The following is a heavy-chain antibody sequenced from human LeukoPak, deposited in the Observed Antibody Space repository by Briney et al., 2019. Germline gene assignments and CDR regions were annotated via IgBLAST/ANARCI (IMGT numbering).Heavy chain of an antibody. J-gene: IGHJ4*02. V-gene: IGHV5-51*01. Sequence: GGSLKLSCKGSGYSFTSYWIGWVRQMPGKGLEWMGIIYPGDSDTRYSPSFQGQVTISADKSISTAYLQWSSLKASDTAMYYCARRHCSSSSCYTAPGNYFDYWGQGTLVTVSS. CDR1: GYSFTSYW. CDR2: IYPGDSDT. CDR3: ARRHCSSSSCYTAPGNYFDY. D-gene: IGHD2-2*02.